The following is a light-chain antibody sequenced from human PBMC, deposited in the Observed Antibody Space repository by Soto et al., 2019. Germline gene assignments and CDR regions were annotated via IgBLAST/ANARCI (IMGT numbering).Light chain of an antibody. CDR2: GAS. J-gene: IGKJ2*01. CDR3: HQFGSSPPAFT. CDR1: QSGSTRY. Sequence: ESMLTQSPGTLSLSPGERATLSCRASQSGSTRYLAWYQQKPRQAPRLLIYGASLRATGIPYRFSGSGSGTDFTLTISRLEPEDFAVYYCHQFGSSPPAFTFGQGTKLEI. V-gene: IGKV3-20*01.